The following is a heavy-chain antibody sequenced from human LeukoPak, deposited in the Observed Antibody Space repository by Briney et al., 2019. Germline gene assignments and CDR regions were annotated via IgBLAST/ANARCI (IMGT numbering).Heavy chain of an antibody. CDR2: ISHDGSNK. D-gene: IGHD3-10*01. CDR3: AKSIEGSGSYYNSYFDY. CDR1: GFTFSSYG. J-gene: IGHJ4*02. Sequence: GGSLRLSCAASGFTFSSYGMHWVRQAPGKGLEWVAVISHDGSNKYYADSVKGRFTISRDNAKNSLYLQMNSLRAEDTALYYCAKSIEGSGSYYNSYFDYWGQGTLVTVSS. V-gene: IGHV3-30*18.